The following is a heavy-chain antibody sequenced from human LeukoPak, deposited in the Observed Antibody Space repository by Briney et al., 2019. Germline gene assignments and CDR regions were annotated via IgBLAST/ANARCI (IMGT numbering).Heavy chain of an antibody. CDR2: INHSGST. D-gene: IGHD2-2*02. J-gene: IGHJ6*03. Sequence: LETLSLTYAVCVGSFSGYYWSWIRQPPGKGLEWVGDINHSGSTNYNPSLKGRVTISVDTSKNQFSLELRSLTAAGTAVYYCARGRPRYCSSTSCYTEDYYYYYMDVWGKGTTVTVSS. CDR1: VGSFSGYY. CDR3: ARGRPRYCSSTSCYTEDYYYYYMDV. V-gene: IGHV4-34*01.